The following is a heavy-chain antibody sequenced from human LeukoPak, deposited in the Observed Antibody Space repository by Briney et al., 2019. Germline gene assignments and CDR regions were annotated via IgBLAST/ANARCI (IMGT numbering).Heavy chain of an antibody. V-gene: IGHV3-9*01. CDR2: IAWNSGNT. CDR1: GFTFDNYA. CDR3: ARDSAGNDY. D-gene: IGHD6-13*01. Sequence: GGSLRPSCAASGFTFDNYAMHWVRQAPGKGLEWVSGIAWNSGNTGFADSVKGRFTISRDNAENSLYLQMNSLRAEDTAMYYCARDSAGNDYWGQGTLVTVSS. J-gene: IGHJ4*02.